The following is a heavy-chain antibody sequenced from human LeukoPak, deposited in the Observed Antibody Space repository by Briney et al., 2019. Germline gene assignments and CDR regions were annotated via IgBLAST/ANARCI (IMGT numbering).Heavy chain of an antibody. V-gene: IGHV4-4*09. D-gene: IGHD3-22*01. J-gene: IGHJ4*02. CDR2: IYTSGST. Sequence: SETLSLTCTVPGDSISNYYWSWIRQPPGKELEWIGYIYTSGSTNYNPSLESRVTISVDTSKNQFSLTLSSVTAADTAVYYCARQQLGSGYYLDSWGQGTLVTVSS. CDR3: ARQQLGSGYYLDS. CDR1: GDSISNYY.